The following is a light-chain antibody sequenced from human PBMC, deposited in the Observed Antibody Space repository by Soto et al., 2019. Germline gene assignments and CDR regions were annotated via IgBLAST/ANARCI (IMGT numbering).Light chain of an antibody. CDR3: QERSNWYT. CDR2: GAS. Sequence: EIVLTQSPATLSLSPGERATLSCRASQSVSSFLAWYQQKPGQAPRLLIYGASNRATGIPARFSGSRSGTDFTLTISSLEPEDFAVYYCQERSNWYTFGQGTKLEIK. V-gene: IGKV3-11*01. J-gene: IGKJ2*01. CDR1: QSVSSF.